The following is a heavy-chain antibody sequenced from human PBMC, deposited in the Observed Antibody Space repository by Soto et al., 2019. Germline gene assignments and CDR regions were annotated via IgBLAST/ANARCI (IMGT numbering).Heavy chain of an antibody. CDR3: ARVKGRLQPYYYYYGMDV. J-gene: IGHJ6*02. CDR1: GGSFSGYY. Sequence: QVQLQQWGAGLLKPSETLSLTCAVYGGSFSGYYWSWIRQPPGKGLEWIGEINHSGSTNYNPSLKSRVTISVDTSKNQFSLKLSSVTAADTAVYYCARVKGRLQPYYYYYGMDVWGQGTTVTVSS. CDR2: INHSGST. V-gene: IGHV4-34*01. D-gene: IGHD1-1*01.